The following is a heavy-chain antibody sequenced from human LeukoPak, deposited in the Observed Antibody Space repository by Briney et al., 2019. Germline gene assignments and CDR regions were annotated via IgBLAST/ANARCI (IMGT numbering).Heavy chain of an antibody. CDR2: IEQDGNKK. D-gene: IGHD6-19*01. CDR3: AKVRGQWLPFDY. V-gene: IGHV3-7*03. J-gene: IGHJ4*02. Sequence: GGSLRLSCAASGFTFSNYWMTWVRQAPGKGLEWVANIEQDGNKKYYVDSVKGRFTISRDSAKNSLYLQMNSLRTEDTAFYYCAKVRGQWLPFDYWGQGTLVTVSS. CDR1: GFTFSNYW.